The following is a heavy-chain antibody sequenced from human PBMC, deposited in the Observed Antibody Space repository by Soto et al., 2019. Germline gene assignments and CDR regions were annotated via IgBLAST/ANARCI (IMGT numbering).Heavy chain of an antibody. V-gene: IGHV3-23*01. D-gene: IGHD2-8*01. Sequence: PGGSLRLSCAASGFTFSSYAMSWVRQAPGKGLEWVSAISGSGGSTYYADSVKGRFTISRDNSKNTLYLQMNSLRAEDTAVYYCAKVGICTNGVCYGYYFDYWGQGTLVTVSS. CDR2: ISGSGGST. CDR1: GFTFSSYA. CDR3: AKVGICTNGVCYGYYFDY. J-gene: IGHJ4*02.